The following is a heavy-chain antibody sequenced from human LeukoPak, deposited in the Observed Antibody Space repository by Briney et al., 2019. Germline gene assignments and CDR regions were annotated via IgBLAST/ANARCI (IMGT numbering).Heavy chain of an antibody. V-gene: IGHV4-34*01. D-gene: IGHD1-1*01. Sequence: TSETLSLTCAVYGGSFSGYYWSWIRQPPGKGLEWIGEINHSGSTNYNPSLKSRVTISVDTSKKEFSLKLSSVTAADTAVYYCARVTWFPGTSYYYMDVWGKGTTVTVSS. CDR2: INHSGST. CDR3: ARVTWFPGTSYYYMDV. J-gene: IGHJ6*03. CDR1: GGSFSGYY.